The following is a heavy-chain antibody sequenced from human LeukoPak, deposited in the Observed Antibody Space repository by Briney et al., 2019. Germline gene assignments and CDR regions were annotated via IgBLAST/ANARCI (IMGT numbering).Heavy chain of an antibody. CDR1: GFTVSTHG. Sequence: GGSLRLSCAASGFTVSTHGMHWVRQAPAKGLEWVALISSGGTNKHYADSVKGRFTISRDISKNTVYLQMNSLRAEDTAVYYCAKPYSRVWFGELLFPLDYWGQGTLVTVSS. J-gene: IGHJ4*02. V-gene: IGHV3-30-3*02. CDR3: AKPYSRVWFGELLFPLDY. CDR2: ISSGGTNK. D-gene: IGHD3-10*01.